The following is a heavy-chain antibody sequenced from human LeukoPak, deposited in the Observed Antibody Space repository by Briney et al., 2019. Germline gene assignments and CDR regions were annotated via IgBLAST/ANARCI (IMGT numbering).Heavy chain of an antibody. CDR3: ARDDCSSISCYHNWFDP. Sequence: GGPLRLSCAASGFTFSSYWMSWVRQAPGKGLEWVANIKQDGSEKYYVDSVRGRFTISRDNAKNSLYLQMNSLRAEDTAMYYCARDDCSSISCYHNWFDPWGQGTLVTVSS. V-gene: IGHV3-7*01. J-gene: IGHJ5*02. CDR2: IKQDGSEK. D-gene: IGHD2-2*01. CDR1: GFTFSSYW.